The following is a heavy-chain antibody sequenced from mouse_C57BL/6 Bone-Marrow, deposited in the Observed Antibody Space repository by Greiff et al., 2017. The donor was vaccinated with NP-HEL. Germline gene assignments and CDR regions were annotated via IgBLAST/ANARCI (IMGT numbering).Heavy chain of an antibody. Sequence: EVKVVESGGGLVQSGRSLRLSCATSGFTFSDFYMEWVRQAPGKGLEWIAASRNKANDYTTEYSASVKGWFIVSRDTSQSILYLQMNALRAEDTAIYYCARDEDGNPGGFAYWGQGTLVTVSA. V-gene: IGHV7-1*01. D-gene: IGHD2-1*01. J-gene: IGHJ3*01. CDR2: SRNKANDYTT. CDR1: GFTFSDFY. CDR3: ARDEDGNPGGFAY.